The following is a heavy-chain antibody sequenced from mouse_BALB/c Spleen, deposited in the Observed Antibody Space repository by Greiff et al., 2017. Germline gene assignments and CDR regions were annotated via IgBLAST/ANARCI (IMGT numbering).Heavy chain of an antibody. J-gene: IGHJ4*01. CDR3: ASDYYGSRGYAMDY. CDR1: GFSLTSYG. CDR2: IWSGGST. V-gene: IGHV2-2*01. D-gene: IGHD1-1*01. Sequence: VKLMESGPGLVQPSQSLSITCTVSGFSLTSYGVHWVRQSPGKGLEWLGVIWSGGSTDYNAAFISRLSISKDNSKSQVFLKMNSLQTDDTAMYYCASDYYGSRGYAMDYWGQGTSVTVSS.